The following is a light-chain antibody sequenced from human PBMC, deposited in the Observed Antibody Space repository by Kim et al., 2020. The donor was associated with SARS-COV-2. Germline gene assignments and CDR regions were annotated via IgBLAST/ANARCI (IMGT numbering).Light chain of an antibody. V-gene: IGLV3-19*01. CDR1: SLRSYY. J-gene: IGLJ3*02. Sequence: LGLTVRITCQGDSLRSYYASWYQQKPGQAPVLVIYGKNNRPSGIPDRFSGSSSGNTASLTITGAQAEDEADYYCNSRDSSGNHWVFGGGTQLTVL. CDR2: GKN. CDR3: NSRDSSGNHWV.